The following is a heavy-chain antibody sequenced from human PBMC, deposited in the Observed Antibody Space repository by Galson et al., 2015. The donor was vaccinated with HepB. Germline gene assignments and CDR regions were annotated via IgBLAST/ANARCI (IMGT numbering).Heavy chain of an antibody. Sequence: SVKVSCKASGGTFSSYTISWVRQAPGQGLEWMGRIIPILGIANYAQKFQGRVTITADKSTSTAYMELSSLRSEDAAVYYCARDRGYSYGSPSGFDPWGQGTLVTVSS. CDR2: IIPILGIA. V-gene: IGHV1-69*04. CDR1: GGTFSSYT. CDR3: ARDRGYSYGSPSGFDP. J-gene: IGHJ5*02. D-gene: IGHD5-18*01.